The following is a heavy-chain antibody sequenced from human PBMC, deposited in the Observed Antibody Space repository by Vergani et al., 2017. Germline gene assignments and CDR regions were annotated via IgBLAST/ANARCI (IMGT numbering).Heavy chain of an antibody. CDR2: MRSRDFGGTT. D-gene: IGHD3-22*01. Sequence: EVHLVESGGGLVQPGRSLRLSCTGSGFTFGDHAMSWVRQAPGKGLEWVGFMRSRDFGGTTEYTEYAASVRDRFVFSRDDSKSIAYLQMDSLKTEDTAVYYCTRGVYTASAYWTDCWGQGTLVTVSS. V-gene: IGHV3-49*04. CDR1: GFTFGDHA. J-gene: IGHJ4*02. CDR3: TRGVYTASAYWTDC.